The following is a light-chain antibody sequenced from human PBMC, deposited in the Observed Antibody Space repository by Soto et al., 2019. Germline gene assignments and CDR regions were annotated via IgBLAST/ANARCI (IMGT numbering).Light chain of an antibody. CDR1: HLISNY. CDR3: QKYDSAPWT. J-gene: IGKJ1*01. CDR2: GAS. Sequence: DIQMTQSPSSLSTSVGDRVTITCRASHLISNYLAWYLQTPGKVPKLLIYGASTLKSGVPSRFSGSGYGADFTLTISSLQPEDVGTYYCQKYDSAPWTFGQGTKVEIK. V-gene: IGKV1-27*01.